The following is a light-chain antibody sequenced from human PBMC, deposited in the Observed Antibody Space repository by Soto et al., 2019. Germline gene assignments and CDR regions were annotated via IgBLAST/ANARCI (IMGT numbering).Light chain of an antibody. V-gene: IGKV3-20*01. CDR1: QSVSGTY. J-gene: IGKJ4*01. Sequence: EIVLTQSPGTLSLSPGERATLSCRASQSVSGTYLAWYQQKPGQAPRLLIYAASSSATGIPDRFRGSGSGTDFTLTISRLEPEDFGVYYCQQYGSSPLTFGGGTMVEIK. CDR3: QQYGSSPLT. CDR2: AAS.